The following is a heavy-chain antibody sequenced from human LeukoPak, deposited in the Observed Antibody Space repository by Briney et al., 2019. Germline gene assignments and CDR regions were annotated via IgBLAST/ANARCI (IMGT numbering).Heavy chain of an antibody. Sequence: ASVKVSCKASGGTFSSYAISWVRQAPGQGLEWMGWINPNSGGTNYAQKFQGRVTMTRDTSISTAYMELSRLRSDDTAVYYCARDHPPDYWGQGTLVTVSS. J-gene: IGHJ4*02. CDR2: INPNSGGT. CDR3: ARDHPPDY. CDR1: GGTFSSYA. V-gene: IGHV1-2*02.